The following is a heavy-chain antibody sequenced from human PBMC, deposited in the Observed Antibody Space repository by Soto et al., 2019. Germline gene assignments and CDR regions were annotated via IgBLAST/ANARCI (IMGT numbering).Heavy chain of an antibody. J-gene: IGHJ5*02. CDR1: GYTFTSYG. D-gene: IGHD3-3*01. V-gene: IGHV1-18*01. CDR2: ISAYNGNT. Sequence: ASVKVSCKASGYTFTSYGIRWVRQAPGQGLEWMGWISAYNGNTNYAQKLQGRVTMTTDTSTSTAYMELRSLRSDDTAVYYCARDLTQEYDFWSGYTSNWFDPWGQGTLVTVSS. CDR3: ARDLTQEYDFWSGYTSNWFDP.